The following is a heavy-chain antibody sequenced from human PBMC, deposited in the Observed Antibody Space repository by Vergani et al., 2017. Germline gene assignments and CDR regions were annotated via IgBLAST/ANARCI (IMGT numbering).Heavy chain of an antibody. CDR1: GGSFTSYH. Sequence: QVQLQQWGGGLLKPSETLSLTCVVNGGSFTSYHWTWIRQSQGEGLEWVGDIDHTGRPDYNPSLKSRLTMSVDKSRNQFSLTLNSVTATDTEIYFCARVNTETNGHLYYYYYIDVWGQGTAVTVS. J-gene: IGHJ6*03. CDR3: ARVNTETNGHLYYYYYIDV. D-gene: IGHD4-11*01. CDR2: IDHTGRP. V-gene: IGHV4-34*01.